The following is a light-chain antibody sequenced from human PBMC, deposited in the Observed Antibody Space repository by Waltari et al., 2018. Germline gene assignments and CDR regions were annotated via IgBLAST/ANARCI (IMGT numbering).Light chain of an antibody. CDR1: QSVRRF. CDR3: QKYGTLPAT. CDR2: EAT. V-gene: IGKV3-20*01. J-gene: IGKJ1*01. Sequence: EIVLTQSPGTLSLSPGERATLSCRASQSVRRFLAWYQQKLCQAPRLLIYEATSRATGIPDRFSGSGFGTDFSLIISRLEPEELAVYYCQKYGTLPATFGQGTKVEIK.